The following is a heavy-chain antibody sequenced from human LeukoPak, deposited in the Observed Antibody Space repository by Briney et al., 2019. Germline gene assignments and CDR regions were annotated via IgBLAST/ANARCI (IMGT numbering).Heavy chain of an antibody. CDR3: ARDLTMVRGARYRPYNWFAP. J-gene: IGHJ5*02. V-gene: IGHV1-69*01. CDR2: ITPLFGTA. Sequence: AASVKVSCKASRGTFSSYAISWVRQAPGQGLEWMGGITPLFGTASYAQNFQGRVTISADESTSTAYMELSSLRSEDTAVYYCARDLTMVRGARYRPYNWFAPWGQGTLVTVSS. D-gene: IGHD3-10*01. CDR1: RGTFSSYA.